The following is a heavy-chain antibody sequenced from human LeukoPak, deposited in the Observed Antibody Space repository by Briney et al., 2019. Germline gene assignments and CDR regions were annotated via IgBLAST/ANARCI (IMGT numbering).Heavy chain of an antibody. J-gene: IGHJ4*02. CDR2: IIPIFGTA. V-gene: IGHV1-69*05. CDR3: ARGGDYGDYPDY. CDR1: GGTFSNYA. Sequence: HRASVKVSCKASGGTFSNYAISWVRQAPGQGLEWMERIIPIFGTANYAQKFQGRVTITTDESTSTAYMELSSLRSEDTAVYYCARGGDYGDYPDYWGQGALVTVSS. D-gene: IGHD4-17*01.